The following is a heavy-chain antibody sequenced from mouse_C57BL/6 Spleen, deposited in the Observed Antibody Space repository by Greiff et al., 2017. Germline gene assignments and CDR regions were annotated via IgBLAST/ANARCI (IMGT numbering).Heavy chain of an antibody. V-gene: IGHV1-7*01. CDR2: INPSSGYT. CDR3: ARSEDQGRSTVVARGYAMDY. D-gene: IGHD1-1*01. J-gene: IGHJ4*01. Sequence: QVQLKQSGAELAEPGASVKLSCKASGYTFTSYWMHWVKQRPGQGLEWIGYINPSSGYTKYNQKFKDKATLTADKSSSTAYMQLSSLTYEDSAVYYCARSEDQGRSTVVARGYAMDYWGQGTSGTVSS. CDR1: GYTFTSYW.